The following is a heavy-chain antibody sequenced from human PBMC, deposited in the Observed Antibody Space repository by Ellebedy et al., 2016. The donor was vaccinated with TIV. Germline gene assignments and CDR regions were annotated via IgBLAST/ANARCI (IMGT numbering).Heavy chain of an antibody. CDR2: IYYSGSP. CDR3: ARPYGDYKLSYYYYYGRDV. J-gene: IGHJ6*02. V-gene: IGHV4-39*01. D-gene: IGHD4-17*01. CDR1: GGSISSSSYY. Sequence: MPSETLSLTCTVSGGSISSSSYYWGWIRQPPGKGLEWIGRIYYSGSPYYNPSLKGRVTLSVDTSKNQFSLKLSSVTAADTAVYYCARPYGDYKLSYYYYYGRDVWGQGTTVTVSS.